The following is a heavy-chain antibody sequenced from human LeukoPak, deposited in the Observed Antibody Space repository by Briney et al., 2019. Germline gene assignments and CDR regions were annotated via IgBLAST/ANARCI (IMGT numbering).Heavy chain of an antibody. J-gene: IGHJ6*02. Sequence: GGSLRLSCAASGFTFSSYWMHWVRQAPGKGLVWVSRINSDGSSTSYADSVKGRFTISRDNAKNSLYLQMNSLRAEDTAVYYCAREGALLWFRGMDVWGQGTTVTVS. V-gene: IGHV3-74*01. CDR1: GFTFSSYW. CDR2: INSDGSST. CDR3: AREGALLWFRGMDV. D-gene: IGHD3-10*01.